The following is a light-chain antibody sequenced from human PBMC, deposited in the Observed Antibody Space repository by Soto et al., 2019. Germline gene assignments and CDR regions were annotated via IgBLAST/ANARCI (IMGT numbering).Light chain of an antibody. CDR3: QSYDGSLSGYV. CDR2: GND. Sequence: QSALTQPPSVTGAPGQRISISCTGSNSSIGAGYDVHWYQQLPGTAPKLLIYGNDSRPSGVPDRFSGSKSGTSASLAITGLQAEDEADYYCQSYDGSLSGYVFGSGTKLTVL. J-gene: IGLJ1*01. CDR1: NSSIGAGYD. V-gene: IGLV1-40*01.